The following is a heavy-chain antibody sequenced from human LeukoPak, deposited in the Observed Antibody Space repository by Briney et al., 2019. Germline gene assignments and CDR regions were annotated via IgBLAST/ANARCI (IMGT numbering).Heavy chain of an antibody. CDR3: ARRGFDYGMDV. CDR2: IYPGDSDT. J-gene: IGHJ6*01. V-gene: IGHV5-51*01. Sequence: GGSLKISCKGSGYRFSTYWSGWVRQMPGKGLEWMGIIYPGDSDTTYSPSFQGQVTISADKSINTAYLQWSSLRASDTATYYCARRGFDYGMDVWGQGTTVTVSS. D-gene: IGHD5-12*01. CDR1: GYRFSTYW.